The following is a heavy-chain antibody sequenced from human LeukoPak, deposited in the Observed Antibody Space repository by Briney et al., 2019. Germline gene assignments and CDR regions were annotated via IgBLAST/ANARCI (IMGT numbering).Heavy chain of an antibody. D-gene: IGHD1-26*01. CDR2: ISGSGGST. Sequence: GGSLRLSCAASGFTFSSYAMSGVRQAPGKGLEWVSAISGSGGSTYYADSVKGRFTISRDNSKNTLYLQMNSLRAEDTAVYYCAKVTLGSYAFDYWGQGTLVTVSS. V-gene: IGHV3-23*01. CDR1: GFTFSSYA. CDR3: AKVTLGSYAFDY. J-gene: IGHJ4*02.